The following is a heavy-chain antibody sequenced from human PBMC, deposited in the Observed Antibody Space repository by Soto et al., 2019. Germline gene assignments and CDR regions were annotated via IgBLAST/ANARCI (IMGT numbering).Heavy chain of an antibody. D-gene: IGHD3-10*01. J-gene: IGHJ5*02. Sequence: GGSLRLSCAASGFTFSSYAMSWVRQAPGKGLEWVSAISGSGGSTYYADSVKGRFTISRDNSKNKLYLQMNSLRAEDTAVYYCAKDLITMVRGVRPADWFDPWGQGTLVTVSS. V-gene: IGHV3-23*01. CDR1: GFTFSSYA. CDR2: ISGSGGST. CDR3: AKDLITMVRGVRPADWFDP.